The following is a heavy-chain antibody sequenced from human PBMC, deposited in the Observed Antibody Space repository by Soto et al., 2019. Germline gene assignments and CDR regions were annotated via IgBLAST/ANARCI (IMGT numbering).Heavy chain of an antibody. D-gene: IGHD5-18*01. V-gene: IGHV3-30-3*01. CDR1: GFTFSSYA. J-gene: IGHJ3*02. CDR3: AREGYGRPSAFDI. CDR2: ISYDGSNK. Sequence: GGSLRLSCAASGFTFSSYAMHWVRQAPGKGLEWVAVISYDGSNKYYADSVKGRFTISRDNSKNTLYLQMNSLRAEDTAVYYCAREGYGRPSAFDIWGQGTMVTVSS.